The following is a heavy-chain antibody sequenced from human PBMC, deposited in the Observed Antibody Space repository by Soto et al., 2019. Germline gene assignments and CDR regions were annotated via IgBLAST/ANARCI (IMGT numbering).Heavy chain of an antibody. CDR1: GYIFTSFG. J-gene: IGHJ4*02. V-gene: IGHV1-18*01. CDR3: TRGAGQGSGSYD. CDR2: VSTYNGNT. D-gene: IGHD3-10*01. Sequence: QVQLVQSGAEVKKPGASVKVSCKASGYIFTSFGITWVRQAPGQGLEWMGWVSTYNGNTKYAQKLQGRVTMSTDTSPSTAYMGLRSLRSDDTAVYYCTRGAGQGSGSYDWGQGTLVTVSS.